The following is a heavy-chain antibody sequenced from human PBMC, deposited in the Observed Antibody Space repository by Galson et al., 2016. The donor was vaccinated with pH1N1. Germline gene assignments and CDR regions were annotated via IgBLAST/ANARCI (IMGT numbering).Heavy chain of an antibody. V-gene: IGHV3-11*05. Sequence: SLRLSCAASGFTFSDYYMSWVRQAPGKGLEWVSYISSSGSHTDFADSVRGRFTISRDNAKNSLYLQMNSLRVEDTAVYYCARAAFSSGSLWGQGTLVTVSS. CDR1: GFTFSDYY. CDR3: ARAAFSSGSL. J-gene: IGHJ4*02. CDR2: ISSSGSHT. D-gene: IGHD6-19*01.